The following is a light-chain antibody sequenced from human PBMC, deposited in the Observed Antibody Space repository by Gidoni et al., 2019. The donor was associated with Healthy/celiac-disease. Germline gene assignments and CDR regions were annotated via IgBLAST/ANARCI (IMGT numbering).Light chain of an antibody. CDR2: SNN. CDR1: SSNIGSNT. V-gene: IGLV1-44*01. CDR3: AAWDDSLNGWV. J-gene: IGLJ3*02. Sequence: QSVLTQPPSASGTPGQRVTISCSVSSSNIGSNTVTWYPQLPGTAPKLLIYSNNQRPSGVPDRFSGSKSGTSASLANSGLQSEDEADYYCAAWDDSLNGWVFGGGTKLTVL.